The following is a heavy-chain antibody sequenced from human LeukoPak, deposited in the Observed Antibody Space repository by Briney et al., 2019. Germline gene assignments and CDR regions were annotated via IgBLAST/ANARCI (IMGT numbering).Heavy chain of an antibody. Sequence: SETLSLTCAVYGGSFSGYYWSWIRQPPGKGLEWIGEINHSGSTNYNPSLKSRVTISVDTSKNQFSLKLSSVTAADTAVYYCARAPSRYYYGSGRGIYYYYMDVWGKGTTVTVSS. J-gene: IGHJ6*03. D-gene: IGHD3-10*01. CDR3: ARAPSRYYYGSGRGIYYYYMDV. CDR2: INHSGST. CDR1: GGSFSGYY. V-gene: IGHV4-34*01.